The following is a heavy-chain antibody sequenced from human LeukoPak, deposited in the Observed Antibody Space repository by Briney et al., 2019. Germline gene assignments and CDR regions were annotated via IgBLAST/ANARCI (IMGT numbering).Heavy chain of an antibody. Sequence: SETLSLTCTVSGGSISSYYWSWIRQPLGKGLEWIGFIFYSGTTNYNPSLKSRVTISVDTSKNQFSLKLTSVTTADTAVYYCAGEDYFDSSGYASWRFDIWGQGTMVTVSS. J-gene: IGHJ3*02. D-gene: IGHD3-22*01. CDR3: AGEDYFDSSGYASWRFDI. V-gene: IGHV4-59*01. CDR1: GGSISSYY. CDR2: IFYSGTT.